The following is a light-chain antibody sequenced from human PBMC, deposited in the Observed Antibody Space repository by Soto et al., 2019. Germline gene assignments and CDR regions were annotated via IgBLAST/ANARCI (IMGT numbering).Light chain of an antibody. CDR1: QTVSSY. V-gene: IGKV3-20*01. CDR2: GAS. Sequence: EIVLTQSPATLSLSPGERATLSCRASQTVSSYLLWYQQKPGQAPRLLIYGASNRATGIPDRFSGSGSGTDFTLTISRLEPEDFAVYYCQQYGSSGTFGQGTKVDI. CDR3: QQYGSSGT. J-gene: IGKJ1*01.